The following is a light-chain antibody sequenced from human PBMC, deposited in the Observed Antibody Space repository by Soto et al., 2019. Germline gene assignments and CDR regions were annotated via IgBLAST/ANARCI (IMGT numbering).Light chain of an antibody. CDR2: EVT. CDR1: SSNVGTYDD. V-gene: IGLV2-14*01. J-gene: IGLJ1*01. Sequence: QSVLTQPRSVFGSPGQSATISCTGTSSNVGTYDDVSWYRQHPGKAPKLLIYEVTNRPSGVSNRFSGSKSGNTASLTISGLQAEDEADYYCSSYTTSRTYVFGSGTKSPS. CDR3: SSYTTSRTYV.